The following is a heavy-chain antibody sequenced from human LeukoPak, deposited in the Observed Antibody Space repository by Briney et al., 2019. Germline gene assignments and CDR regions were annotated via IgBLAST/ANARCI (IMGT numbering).Heavy chain of an antibody. CDR1: GFTFNSYA. D-gene: IGHD2-2*01. V-gene: IGHV3-23*01. J-gene: IGHJ4*02. Sequence: GGSLRLSCAASGFTFNSYAMYWVRQAPGKGLEWVSAISGRGGSTYYADYVKGRSTISRDNSKNMLYLQMNSLRAEDTAVYYCAKSMAGYCDSTIDNWGQGTLVTVSS. CDR2: ISGRGGST. CDR3: AKSMAGYCDSTIDN.